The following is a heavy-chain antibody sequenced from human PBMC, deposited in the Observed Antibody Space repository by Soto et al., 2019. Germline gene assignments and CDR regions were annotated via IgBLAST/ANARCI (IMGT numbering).Heavy chain of an antibody. CDR2: IYSGGST. D-gene: IGHD3-22*01. V-gene: IGHV3-53*01. CDR3: ASRPAPYYYDSSAPFDY. CDR1: GFTVSSNY. Sequence: GGSLRLSCAASGFTVSSNYMSWVRQAPGKGLEWVSVIYSGGSTYYADSVKGRFTISRDNSKNTLYLQMNSLRAEDTAVYYCASRPAPYYYDSSAPFDYWGQGTRVTVSS. J-gene: IGHJ4*02.